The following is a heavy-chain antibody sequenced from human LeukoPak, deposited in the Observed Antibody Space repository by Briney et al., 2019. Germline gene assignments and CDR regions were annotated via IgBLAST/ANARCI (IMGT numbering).Heavy chain of an antibody. V-gene: IGHV4-59*12. D-gene: IGHD6-19*01. J-gene: IGHJ4*02. CDR1: GGSISSYY. CDR3: ARGNVGYSSGWYDY. Sequence: PSETLSLTCTVSGGSISSYYWIWIRQPPGKGLEWTGYMYNSGSTNYNPSLKSRVTISVDTSKNQFSLKLSSVTAADTAVYYCARGNVGYSSGWYDYWGQGTLVTVSS. CDR2: MYNSGST.